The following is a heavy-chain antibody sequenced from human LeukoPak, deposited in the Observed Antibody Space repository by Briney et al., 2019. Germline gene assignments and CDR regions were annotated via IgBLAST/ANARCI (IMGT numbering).Heavy chain of an antibody. CDR3: ARGDIAVAGTSIDY. V-gene: IGHV4-61*02. Sequence: KPSETLSLTCTVSGYSISSGYYWGWIRQPAGKGLEWIGRIYTSGSTNYNPSLKSRVTISVDTSKNQFSLKLSSVTAADTAVYYCARGDIAVAGTSIDYWGQGTLVTVSS. CDR2: IYTSGST. D-gene: IGHD6-19*01. CDR1: GYSISSGYY. J-gene: IGHJ4*02.